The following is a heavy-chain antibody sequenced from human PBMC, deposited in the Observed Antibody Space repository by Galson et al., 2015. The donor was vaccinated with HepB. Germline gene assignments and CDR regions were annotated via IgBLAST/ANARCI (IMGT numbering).Heavy chain of an antibody. CDR3: AKEDCSSTSCRFDY. Sequence: SLRLSCAASGFTFDDYAMHWVRQAPGKGLEWVSGISWNSGSIGYADSVKGRFTISRDNAKNSLYLQMNSLRAEDTALYYCAKEDCSSTSCRFDYWGQGTLVTVSS. CDR1: GFTFDDYA. D-gene: IGHD2-2*01. CDR2: ISWNSGSI. V-gene: IGHV3-9*01. J-gene: IGHJ4*02.